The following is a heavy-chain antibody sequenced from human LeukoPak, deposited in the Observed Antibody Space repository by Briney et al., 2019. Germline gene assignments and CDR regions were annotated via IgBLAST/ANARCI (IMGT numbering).Heavy chain of an antibody. Sequence: SETLSLTCTVSGGSISSYYWSWIRQPPGKGLEWIGYIYYSGSTNYNPSLKSRVTISVDTSKNQFSLKLSSVTAADTAVYYCARQHDFSNWFDPWGQGTLVTLSS. CDR2: IYYSGST. J-gene: IGHJ5*02. CDR3: ARQHDFSNWFDP. V-gene: IGHV4-59*01. CDR1: GGSISSYY. D-gene: IGHD3-3*01.